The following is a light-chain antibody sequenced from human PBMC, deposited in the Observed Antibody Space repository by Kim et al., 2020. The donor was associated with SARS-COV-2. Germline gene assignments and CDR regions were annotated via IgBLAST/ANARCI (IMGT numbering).Light chain of an antibody. J-gene: IGKJ2*03. CDR3: QQFNDWYS. CDR2: DAS. Sequence: IVLTQSPATLSVSPGERATLSCRASQSISVNLAWYQQKPGQAPRLLIHDASTRATGIPAGFSGSGSGTEFTLTISSLQSEDSAVYYCQQFNDWYSFGQGTKLEI. V-gene: IGKV3-15*01. CDR1: QSISVN.